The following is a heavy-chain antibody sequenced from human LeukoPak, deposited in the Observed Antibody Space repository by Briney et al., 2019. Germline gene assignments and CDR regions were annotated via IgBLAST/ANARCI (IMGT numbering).Heavy chain of an antibody. CDR3: AGRRYYDSTGYLD. Sequence: PSETLSLTCTISGDSTSSSSYYWGWIRQPPGKGLEWIGDIYYRGSTYYSPSLKSRVSISIDTSNNQFSLTLNSVTAADTALYFCAGRRYYDSTGYLDWGQGTLVTVSS. D-gene: IGHD3-22*01. V-gene: IGHV4-39*01. CDR2: IYYRGST. J-gene: IGHJ1*01. CDR1: GDSTSSSSYY.